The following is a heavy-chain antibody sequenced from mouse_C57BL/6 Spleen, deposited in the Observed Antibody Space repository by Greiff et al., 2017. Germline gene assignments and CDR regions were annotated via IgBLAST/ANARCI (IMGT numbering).Heavy chain of an antibody. CDR3: SFITTVAGYFDY. CDR2: IYPGSGNT. J-gene: IGHJ2*01. Sequence: VKLVESGAELVRPGASVKLSCKASGYTFTDYYINWVKQRPGQGLEWIARIYPGSGNTYYNEKFKGKATLTAEKSSSTAYMQLSSLTSEDSAVYFCSFITTVAGYFDYWGQGTTLTVSS. V-gene: IGHV1-76*01. CDR1: GYTFTDYY. D-gene: IGHD1-1*01.